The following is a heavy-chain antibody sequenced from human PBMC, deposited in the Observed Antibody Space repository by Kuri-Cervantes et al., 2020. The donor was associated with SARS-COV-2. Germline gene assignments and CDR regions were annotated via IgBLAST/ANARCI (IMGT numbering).Heavy chain of an antibody. D-gene: IGHD3-3*01. CDR3: ARKRNNYDFWSGPIYYFDY. J-gene: IGHJ4*02. Sequence: GGSLRLSCAASGFTFSSYWMSWVRQAPGKGLEWVANIKQDGSEKYYVDPVKGRFTISRDNAKNSLYLQMNSLRAEDTAVYYCARKRNNYDFWSGPIYYFDYWGQGTLVTVSS. CDR1: GFTFSSYW. V-gene: IGHV3-7*01. CDR2: IKQDGSEK.